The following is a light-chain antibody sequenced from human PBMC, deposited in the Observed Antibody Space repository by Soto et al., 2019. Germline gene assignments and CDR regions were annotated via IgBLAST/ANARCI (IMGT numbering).Light chain of an antibody. V-gene: IGKV1-5*01. CDR1: QRISYK. Sequence: DIQMPHSPSTLSASVGDRVTITCWASQRISYKLAWYQHKPGKAPKLLIYDASGLQRGVPPRFSGSGSGTECTLTIRSLQPDEFATYFCQQYHTYSYTFRQGNKLEIK. CDR3: QQYHTYSYT. J-gene: IGKJ2*01. CDR2: DAS.